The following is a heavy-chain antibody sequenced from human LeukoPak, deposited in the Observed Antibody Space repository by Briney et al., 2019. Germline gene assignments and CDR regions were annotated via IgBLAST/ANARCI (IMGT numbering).Heavy chain of an antibody. V-gene: IGHV4-59*01. Sequence: PSETLSLTCTVSGGSISSYYWSWIRQTPGKGLEWIGYIYYSGSTNYNPSLKSRVIISVDTSKNQFSLKLSSVTAADTAVYYCARGSRGSDEASSGWYYSYWGQGTLLTVSS. J-gene: IGHJ4*02. D-gene: IGHD6-19*01. CDR3: ARGSRGSDEASSGWYYSY. CDR1: GGSISSYY. CDR2: IYYSGST.